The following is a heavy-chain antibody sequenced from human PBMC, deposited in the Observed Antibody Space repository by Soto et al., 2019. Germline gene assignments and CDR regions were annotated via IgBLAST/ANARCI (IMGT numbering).Heavy chain of an antibody. J-gene: IGHJ6*02. D-gene: IGHD2-2*01. V-gene: IGHV3-48*02. CDR1: GFTFSSYS. CDR3: ARDSFILGYCSSTSCYLDYYGVDV. CDR2: ISSSSSTI. Sequence: GGSLRLSCAASGFTFSSYSMNWVRQAPGKGLEWVSYISSSSSTIYYADSVKGRFTISRDNAKNSLYLQMNSLRDEDTAVYYCARDSFILGYCSSTSCYLDYYGVDVWGQGTTVTVSS.